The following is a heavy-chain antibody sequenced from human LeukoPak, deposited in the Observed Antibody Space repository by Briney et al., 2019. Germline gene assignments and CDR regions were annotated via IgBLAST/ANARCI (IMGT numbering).Heavy chain of an antibody. CDR1: GGSISSYY. V-gene: IGHV4-59*01. CDR3: ASLKNYYDSSGYLVTDAFDI. D-gene: IGHD3-22*01. Sequence: SETLSLTCTVSGGSISSYYWSWIRQPPGKGLEWIGYIDYSGSTNYNPSLKSRVTISIDTSKNQFSLKLSSVTAADTAVYYCASLKNYYDSSGYLVTDAFDIWGQGTMVTVSS. J-gene: IGHJ3*02. CDR2: IDYSGST.